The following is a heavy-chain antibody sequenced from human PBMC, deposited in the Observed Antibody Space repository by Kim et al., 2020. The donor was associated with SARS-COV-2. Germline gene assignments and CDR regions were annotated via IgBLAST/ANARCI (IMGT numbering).Heavy chain of an antibody. J-gene: IGHJ4*02. CDR3: WAREM. CDR2: AKSKASGGTT. Sequence: GGSLRLSCVASGFTTINAWMSCVRQVPGKVLEWVARAKSKASGGTTDYATPVKGRFTIPRDDSKNTLYLQMNSLKIEDTAVYYCWAREMGGQGTLVTVTS. V-gene: IGHV3-15*01. D-gene: IGHD2-8*01. CDR1: GFTTINAW.